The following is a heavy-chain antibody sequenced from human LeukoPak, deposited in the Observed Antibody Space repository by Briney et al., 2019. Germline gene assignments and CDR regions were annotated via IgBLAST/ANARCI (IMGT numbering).Heavy chain of an antibody. J-gene: IGHJ4*02. CDR1: GYTFSSYG. CDR2: ISAYNGNT. Sequence: ASVKVSCKASGYTFSSYGVSWVRQAPGQGLEWLGYISAYNGNTNYAQKVQGRITMTTDTSTSTAYMEMRSLRSDDTAVYYCARDCSGSSCYWIHWGQGTLVTVSS. D-gene: IGHD2-15*01. V-gene: IGHV1-18*01. CDR3: ARDCSGSSCYWIH.